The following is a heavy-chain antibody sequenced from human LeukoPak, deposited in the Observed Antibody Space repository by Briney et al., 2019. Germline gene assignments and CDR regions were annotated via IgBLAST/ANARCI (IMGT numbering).Heavy chain of an antibody. Sequence: GGSLRLSCAASGFTFSSHWMSWVRQAPGKGPEWVANIKQDGTEIYYVDSVKGRFTISRDNAKNSLYLQMNSLRDEDTAVYYCARDLNIAAAGNYWGQGTLVTVSS. CDR1: GFTFSSHW. V-gene: IGHV3-7*01. D-gene: IGHD6-13*01. J-gene: IGHJ4*02. CDR2: IKQDGTEI. CDR3: ARDLNIAAAGNY.